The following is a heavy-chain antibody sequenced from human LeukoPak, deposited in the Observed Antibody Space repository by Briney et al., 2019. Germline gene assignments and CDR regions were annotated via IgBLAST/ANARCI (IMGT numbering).Heavy chain of an antibody. V-gene: IGHV1-2*06. CDR2: INPNSGGT. CDR3: ARISSGWSYDY. CDR1: GYTFTGYY. J-gene: IGHJ4*02. Sequence: ASVKVSCKASGYTFTGYYMHWVRQAPGQGLEWMGRINPNSGGTNYAQKFQGRVTMTRDMSISTAYMELSRLRSDDTAVYYCARISSGWSYDYWGQGTLVTVSS. D-gene: IGHD6-19*01.